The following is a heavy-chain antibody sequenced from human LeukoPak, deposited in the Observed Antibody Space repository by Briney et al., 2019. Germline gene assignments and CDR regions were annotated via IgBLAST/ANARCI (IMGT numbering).Heavy chain of an antibody. Sequence: GGSLRLSCAASGFTFSSYAMSWVRQAPGKGLEWGSAISGSGGSNYYADSVKGRFTISRDNSKNTLYLQMNSLRAEDTAVYYCAKEGQQWLVLFDYWGQGTLVTVSS. J-gene: IGHJ4*02. V-gene: IGHV3-23*01. CDR2: ISGSGGSN. CDR1: GFTFSSYA. D-gene: IGHD6-19*01. CDR3: AKEGQQWLVLFDY.